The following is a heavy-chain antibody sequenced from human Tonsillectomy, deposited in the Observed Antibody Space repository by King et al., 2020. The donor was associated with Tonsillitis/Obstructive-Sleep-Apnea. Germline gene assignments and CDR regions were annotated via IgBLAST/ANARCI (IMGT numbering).Heavy chain of an antibody. D-gene: IGHD3-16*01. J-gene: IGHJ6*03. V-gene: IGHV3-9*01. CDR3: ARPRGSTGEAYYYYYMDV. CDR1: GFTFDDYA. CDR2: ISWNSGSI. Sequence: VQLVESGGGLVQPGRSLRLSCAASGFTFDDYAMHWVRQAPGKGLEWVSGISWNSGSIGYADSVKGRFTISRDNAKNSLYLQMNSLRAEDTALSYCARPRGSTGEAYYYYYMDVWGKGTTVTVSS.